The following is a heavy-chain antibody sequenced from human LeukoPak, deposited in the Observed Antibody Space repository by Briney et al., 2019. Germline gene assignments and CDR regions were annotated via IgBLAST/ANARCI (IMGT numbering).Heavy chain of an antibody. D-gene: IGHD3-22*01. V-gene: IGHV3-30*18. CDR3: AKDTKIVVVTNLFDY. Sequence: PGRSLRLSCAASGSTFSSYGMHWVRQAPGKGLEWVAVISYDGSNKYYADSVKGRFTISRDNSKNTLYLQMNSLRAEDTAVYYCAKDTKIVVVTNLFDYWGQGTLVTVSS. CDR2: ISYDGSNK. CDR1: GSTFSSYG. J-gene: IGHJ4*02.